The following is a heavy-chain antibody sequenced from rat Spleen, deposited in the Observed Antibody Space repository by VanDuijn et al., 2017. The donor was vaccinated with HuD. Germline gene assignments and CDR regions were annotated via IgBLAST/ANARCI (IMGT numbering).Heavy chain of an antibody. CDR2: ISTGGGNT. J-gene: IGHJ3*01. CDR3: ARHDPGVGWVAY. V-gene: IGHV5S13*01. D-gene: IGHD4-3*01. CDR1: GFIFSNYD. Sequence: EVQLVESGGGLVQPGRSLKLSCAASGFIFSNYDMAWVRQAPTKGLEWIASISTGGGNTYYRDSVKGRFPISRDNTKNTLYLQMDSLRYEDTATYYCARHDPGVGWVAYWGQGTLVTVSS.